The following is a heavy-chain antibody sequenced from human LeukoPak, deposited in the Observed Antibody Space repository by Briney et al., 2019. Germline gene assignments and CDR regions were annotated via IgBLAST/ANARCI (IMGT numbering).Heavy chain of an antibody. Sequence: SETLSLTCAVYGGSFSGYYWSWLRQPPGKGLEWIGYIYYSGSTNYNPSLKSRVTISVDTSKNQFSLKLSSVTAADTAVYYCARGRKLLWFGELLPNWFDPWGQGTLVTVSS. J-gene: IGHJ5*02. V-gene: IGHV4-59*01. CDR1: GGSFSGYY. CDR2: IYYSGST. D-gene: IGHD3-10*01. CDR3: ARGRKLLWFGELLPNWFDP.